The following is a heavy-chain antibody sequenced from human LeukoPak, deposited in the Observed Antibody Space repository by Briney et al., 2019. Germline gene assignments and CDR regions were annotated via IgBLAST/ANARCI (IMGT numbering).Heavy chain of an antibody. CDR1: GGSFSGYY. CDR3: ARGRYYDSSGYYLGIQFDY. CDR2: INHSGST. D-gene: IGHD3-22*01. V-gene: IGHV4-34*01. J-gene: IGHJ4*02. Sequence: SETLSLTCAVYGGSFSGYYWSWIRQPPGKGLEWIGGINHSGSTNYNPSLKSRVTISVDTSKNQFSLKLSSVTAADTAVYYCARGRYYDSSGYYLGIQFDYWGQGTLVTVSS.